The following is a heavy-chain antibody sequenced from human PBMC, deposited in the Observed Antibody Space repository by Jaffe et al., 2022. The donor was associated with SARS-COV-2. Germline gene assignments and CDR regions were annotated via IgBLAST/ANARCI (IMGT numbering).Heavy chain of an antibody. Sequence: QVQLVESGGGVVQPGRSLRLSCAASGFTFSSYGMHWVRQAPGKGLEWVAVIWYDGSNKYYADSVKGRFTISRDNSKNTLYLQMNSLRAEDTAVYYCASVLFSEWLGSLGYWGQGTLVTVSS. J-gene: IGHJ4*02. CDR3: ASVLFSEWLGSLGY. CDR1: GFTFSSYG. V-gene: IGHV3-33*01. D-gene: IGHD3-3*01. CDR2: IWYDGSNK.